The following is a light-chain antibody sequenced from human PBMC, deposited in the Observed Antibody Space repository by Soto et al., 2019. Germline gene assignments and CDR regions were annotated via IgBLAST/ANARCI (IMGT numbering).Light chain of an antibody. V-gene: IGKV1-33*01. CDR3: LQFHNLPT. CDR1: QDISNY. Sequence: DIQMTQSPSSLSASVGDRVTITCQASQDISNYLNWYQHKPGKAPKILIYDASTLETGVPSRFSGSGSGTDFTFTISSLQPEDIATYYCLQFHNLPTFGGVTKVDIK. J-gene: IGKJ4*01. CDR2: DAS.